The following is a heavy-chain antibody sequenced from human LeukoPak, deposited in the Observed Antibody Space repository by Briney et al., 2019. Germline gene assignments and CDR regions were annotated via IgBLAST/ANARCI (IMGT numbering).Heavy chain of an antibody. J-gene: IGHJ3*02. CDR3: ASQWLSNAFDI. CDR2: INTNTGNP. D-gene: IGHD3-22*01. Sequence: ASVKVSCKASGYTFTSYAMNWVRQAPGQGLEWTGGINTNTGNPTYAQGFTGRFVFSLDTSVSTAYLQISSLKAEDTAVYYCASQWLSNAFDIWGQGTMVTVSS. CDR1: GYTFTSYA. V-gene: IGHV7-4-1*02.